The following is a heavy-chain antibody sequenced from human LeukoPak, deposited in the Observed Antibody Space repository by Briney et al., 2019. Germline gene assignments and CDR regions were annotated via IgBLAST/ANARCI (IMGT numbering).Heavy chain of an antibody. V-gene: IGHV3-11*01. D-gene: IGHD5-24*01. J-gene: IGHJ3*02. CDR3: ARDGGKRWLQLNRPDAFDI. CDR1: GFTFSDYY. CDR2: ISSSGSTI. Sequence: GGSLRLSCAASGFTFSDYYMSWIRQAPGKGLEWVSYISSSGSTIYYADSVKGRFTISRDNAKNSLYLQMNSLRSEDTAVYYCARDGGKRWLQLNRPDAFDIWGQGTMVTVSS.